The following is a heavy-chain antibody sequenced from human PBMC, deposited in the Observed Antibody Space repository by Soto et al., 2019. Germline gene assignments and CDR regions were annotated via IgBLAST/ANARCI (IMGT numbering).Heavy chain of an antibody. Sequence: QVQLVQSGAEVKKPGASVKVSCKASGYTFTSYGISWVRQAPGQGLEWMGWISAYNGNTNYAQKLQGRVTMTTDTSTSTAYMELRSLRSDDTAVYYCARDPSNYYDSSGYYGGWYFDLWGRGTLVTVSS. CDR2: ISAYNGNT. J-gene: IGHJ2*01. CDR1: GYTFTSYG. CDR3: ARDPSNYYDSSGYYGGWYFDL. V-gene: IGHV1-18*01. D-gene: IGHD3-22*01.